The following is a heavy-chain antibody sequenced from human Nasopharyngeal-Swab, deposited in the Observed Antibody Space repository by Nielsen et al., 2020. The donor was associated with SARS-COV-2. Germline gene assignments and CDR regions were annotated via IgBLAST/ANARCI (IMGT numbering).Heavy chain of an antibody. CDR3: VKGAAVAGIFLDY. D-gene: IGHD6-19*01. CDR1: GFTFSSYG. J-gene: IGHJ4*02. V-gene: IGHV3-33*06. Sequence: GGSLRLSCAASGFTFSSYGMHGVRQAPGKGLEWVAVIWYDGSNKYYADSVKGRFTISRDNSKNTLYLQMNSLRAEDTAVYYCVKGAAVAGIFLDYWGQGTLVTVSS. CDR2: IWYDGSNK.